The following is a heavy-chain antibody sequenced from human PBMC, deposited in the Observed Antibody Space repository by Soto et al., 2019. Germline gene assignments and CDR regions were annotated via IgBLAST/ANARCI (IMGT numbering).Heavy chain of an antibody. D-gene: IGHD3-16*02. J-gene: IGHJ5*02. CDR3: ARDVIQFENWFDP. CDR2: IYYSGST. CDR1: GGSISSYY. V-gene: IGHV4-59*01. Sequence: PSETLSLTCTVSGGSISSYYWSWIRQPPGKGLEWIGYIYYSGSTNYNPSLKSRVTISVDTSKNQFSLKLSSVTAADTAVYYGARDVIQFENWFDPCGQTLLVTLSS.